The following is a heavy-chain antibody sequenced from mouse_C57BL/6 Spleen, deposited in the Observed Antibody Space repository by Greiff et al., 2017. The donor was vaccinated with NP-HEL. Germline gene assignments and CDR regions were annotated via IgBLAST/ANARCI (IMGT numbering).Heavy chain of an antibody. J-gene: IGHJ2*01. CDR3: ARRVYYYGSSSYFDY. CDR1: GYTFTSYW. Sequence: QVQLQQPGAELVMPGASVKLSCKASGYTFTSYWMHWVKQRPGQGLEWIGEIDPSDSYTNYNQKFKGKSTLTVDKSSSTAYMQLSSLTSEDSAVYYCARRVYYYGSSSYFDYWGQGTTLTVSS. V-gene: IGHV1-69*01. D-gene: IGHD1-1*01. CDR2: IDPSDSYT.